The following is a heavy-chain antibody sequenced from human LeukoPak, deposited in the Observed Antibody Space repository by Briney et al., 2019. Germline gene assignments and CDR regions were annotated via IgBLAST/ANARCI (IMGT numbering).Heavy chain of an antibody. D-gene: IGHD1-26*01. V-gene: IGHV3-48*03. CDR3: ARVIIVGATGI. CDR2: ISSGGSTV. J-gene: IGHJ3*02. CDR1: GFTFSSYE. Sequence: PGGSLRLPCAASGFTFSSYEMNWVRQAPGKGLEWVSYISSGGSTVYYADSVKGRFTISRDNAKNSLYLQMNSLRAEDTAVYYCARVIIVGATGIWGQGTMVTVSS.